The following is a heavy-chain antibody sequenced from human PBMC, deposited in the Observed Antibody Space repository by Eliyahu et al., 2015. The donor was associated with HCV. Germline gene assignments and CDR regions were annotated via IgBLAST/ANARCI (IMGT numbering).Heavy chain of an antibody. V-gene: IGHV1-46*03. CDR1: GYTFTSYY. CDR3: ARGGTVTTTTRRRWFDP. D-gene: IGHD4-11*01. Sequence: QVQLVQSGAEVKKPGASVKVSCKASGYTFTSYYMHWVRQAPGQGLEWMGIINPSGGSTSYAQKFQGRVTMTRDTSTSTVYMELSSLRSEDTAVYYCARGGTVTTTTRRRWFDPWGQGTLVTVSS. CDR2: INPSGGST. J-gene: IGHJ5*02.